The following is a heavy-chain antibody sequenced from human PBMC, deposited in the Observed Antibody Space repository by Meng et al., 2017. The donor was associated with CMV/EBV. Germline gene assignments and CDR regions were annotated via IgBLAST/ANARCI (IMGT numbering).Heavy chain of an antibody. Sequence: LSCAASGFPFSCSPLPWVRQASGKGLEWVGRISSNANGYATAYAASVKGRFTISRDDSKNTAYLQMNSLKTEDTAVYCCASSPGDYWGQGTLVTVSS. CDR2: ISSNANGYAT. CDR3: ASSPGDY. J-gene: IGHJ4*02. V-gene: IGHV3-73*01. CDR1: GFPFSCSP.